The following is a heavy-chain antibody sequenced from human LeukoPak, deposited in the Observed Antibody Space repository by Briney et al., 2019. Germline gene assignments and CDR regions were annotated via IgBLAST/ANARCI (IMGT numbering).Heavy chain of an antibody. J-gene: IGHJ5*02. V-gene: IGHV1-69*13. CDR3: AGYYYDSSGYFCWFDP. D-gene: IGHD3-22*01. Sequence: SVTVSCKASGGTFSSYAISWVRQAPGQGLEWMGGIIPIFGTANYAQKFQGRVTITADESTSTAYMELSSLRSEDTAVYYCAGYYYDSSGYFCWFDPWGQGTLVTVSS. CDR1: GGTFSSYA. CDR2: IIPIFGTA.